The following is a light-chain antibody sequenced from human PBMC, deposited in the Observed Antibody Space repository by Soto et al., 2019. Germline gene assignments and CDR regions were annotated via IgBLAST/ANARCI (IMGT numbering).Light chain of an antibody. V-gene: IGKV3-11*01. CDR2: DAS. CDR3: QKRSIVPWT. CDR1: QSVSSY. Sequence: EIVLTQSPATLSLSPGERATLSCRARQSVSSYLAWYQQKPGQAPRLLIDDASNRAPGSPARFSGRGSEKDSTLTSSSLKPEDDRLYYSQKRSIVPWTFGQGTNEEIK. J-gene: IGKJ1*01.